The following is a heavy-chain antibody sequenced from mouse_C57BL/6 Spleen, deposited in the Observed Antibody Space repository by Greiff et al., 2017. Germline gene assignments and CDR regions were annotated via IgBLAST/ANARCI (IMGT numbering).Heavy chain of an antibody. CDR1: GYSFTGYY. CDR2: INPSTGGT. J-gene: IGHJ3*01. Sequence: VQLQQSGPELVKPGASVEISCKASGYSFTGYYMNWVKQSPEKSLEWIGEINPSTGGTTYNQKFKAKATLTVDKSSSTAYMQLKSLTAEDSAVYYCARLDLGAYWGQGTLVTVSA. CDR3: ARLDLGAY. V-gene: IGHV1-42*01.